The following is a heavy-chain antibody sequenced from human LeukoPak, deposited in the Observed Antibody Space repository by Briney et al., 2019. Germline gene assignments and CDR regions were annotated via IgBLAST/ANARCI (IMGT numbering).Heavy chain of an antibody. CDR2: IYYSGST. CDR1: GGSISSSSYY. D-gene: IGHD3-10*01. Sequence: SETLSLTCTVSGGSISSSSYYWGWIRQPPGKGLEWIGSIYYSGSTYYNPSFKSRVTISVDTSKNQFSLKLSSVTAADTAVYYCARDGGFGEFAFDYWGQGTLVTVSS. J-gene: IGHJ4*02. CDR3: ARDGGFGEFAFDY. V-gene: IGHV4-39*07.